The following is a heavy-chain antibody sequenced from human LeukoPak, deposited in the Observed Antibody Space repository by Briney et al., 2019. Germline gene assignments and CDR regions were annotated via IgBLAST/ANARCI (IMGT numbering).Heavy chain of an antibody. J-gene: IGHJ4*02. D-gene: IGHD3-10*01. CDR3: ARALWFGELAYFDY. Sequence: SVKVSCKTSGDTFNSYTISWVRQAPGQGLEWMGRIIPILGIANYAQKFQGRVTITADKSTSTAYMELSSLRSEDTAVYYCARALWFGELAYFDYWGQGTLVTVSS. CDR1: GDTFNSYT. V-gene: IGHV1-69*02. CDR2: IIPILGIA.